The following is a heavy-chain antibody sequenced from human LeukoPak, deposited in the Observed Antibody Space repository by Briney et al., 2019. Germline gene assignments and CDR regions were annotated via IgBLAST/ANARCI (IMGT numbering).Heavy chain of an antibody. J-gene: IGHJ4*02. V-gene: IGHV3-23*01. Sequence: GGSLRLSCVVSGISLSSYAMTWARRAPGKGLEWVSAITGGGGSTSYADSVKGRFTISRDNSNNTLYVQMNSLRAEDTAVYYCAKVPKLGGSGYYFDYWGQGTLVTVSS. CDR3: AKVPKLGGSGYYFDY. CDR2: ITGGGGST. CDR1: GISLSSYA. D-gene: IGHD1-26*01.